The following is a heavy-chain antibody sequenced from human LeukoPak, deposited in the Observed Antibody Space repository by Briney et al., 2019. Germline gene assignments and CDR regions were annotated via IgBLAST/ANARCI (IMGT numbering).Heavy chain of an antibody. CDR2: IRYDGSNK. CDR1: GFTFSSYG. V-gene: IGHV3-30*02. CDR3: AKPVSGYDSSGYPFDY. Sequence: GGSLRLSCAASGFTFSSYGMHWVRQAPGKGLEWVAFIRYDGSNKYYADSVKGRFTISRDNSKNTLYLQMNSLRAEDTAVYYCAKPVSGYDSSGYPFDYWGQGTLVTVSS. J-gene: IGHJ4*02. D-gene: IGHD3-22*01.